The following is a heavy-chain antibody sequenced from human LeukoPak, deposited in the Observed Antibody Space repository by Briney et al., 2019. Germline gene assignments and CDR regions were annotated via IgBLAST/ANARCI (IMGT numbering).Heavy chain of an antibody. CDR1: GGTFSSYA. D-gene: IGHD3-9*01. J-gene: IGHJ4*02. CDR2: ITPIFGTA. Sequence: SVKVSCKASGGTFSSYAISWVRQAPGQGLEWMGGITPIFGTANYAQKFQGRVTITADESTSTAYMELSSLRSEDTAVYYCARPLDYDILTGYCTFGYWGQGTLVTVSS. CDR3: ARPLDYDILTGYCTFGY. V-gene: IGHV1-69*13.